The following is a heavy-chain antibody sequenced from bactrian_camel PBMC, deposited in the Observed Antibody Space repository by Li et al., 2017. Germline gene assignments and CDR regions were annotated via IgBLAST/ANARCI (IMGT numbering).Heavy chain of an antibody. CDR2: ISEGGST. CDR3: AGGNVLYEYTY. J-gene: IGHJ4*01. V-gene: IGHV3S31*01. D-gene: IGHD7*01. CDR1: GFTFSNYA. Sequence: VQLVESGGGLVQPGGSLKLSCATSGFTFSNYAMTWIRQAPGKGLEWVSTISEGGSTYYADPVKGRLTSSRDDAKNTLYLQLNSLETEDTAIYFCAGGNVLYEYTYWGQGTQVTVS.